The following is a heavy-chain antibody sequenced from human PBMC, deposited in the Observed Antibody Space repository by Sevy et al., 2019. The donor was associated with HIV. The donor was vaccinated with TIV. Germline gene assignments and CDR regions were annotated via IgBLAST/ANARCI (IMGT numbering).Heavy chain of an antibody. CDR3: ARNNCSITNCYMGDVFDI. CDR1: GFTVSRYS. J-gene: IGHJ3*02. V-gene: IGHV3-21*01. D-gene: IGHD2-2*02. CDR2: ISGISNYI. Sequence: GGSLRLSCAASGFTVSRYSMNWVRQAPGKGLEWVSAISGISNYIYYADSMKGRFTVSRDNARNSLYLQMNSLRAEDPAVYYCARNNCSITNCYMGDVFDIWGQGTMVTVSS.